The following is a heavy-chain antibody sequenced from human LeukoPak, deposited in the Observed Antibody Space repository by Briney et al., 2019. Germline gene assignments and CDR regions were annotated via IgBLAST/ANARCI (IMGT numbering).Heavy chain of an antibody. D-gene: IGHD6-19*01. V-gene: IGHV4-61*02. CDR2: IYTSGST. CDR1: GGSISSGSYY. J-gene: IGHJ4*02. Sequence: PSETLSLTCTVSGGSISSGSYYWSWIRQPAGKGLEWIGRIYTSGSTNYNPSLKSRVTISVDTSKNQFSLKLSSVTAADTAVHYCASTIAVAGKDFDYWGQGTLVTVSS. CDR3: ASTIAVAGKDFDY.